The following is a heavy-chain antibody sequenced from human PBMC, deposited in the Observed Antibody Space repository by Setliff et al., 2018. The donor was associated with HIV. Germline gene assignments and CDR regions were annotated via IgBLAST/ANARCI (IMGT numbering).Heavy chain of an antibody. J-gene: IGHJ4*02. V-gene: IGHV4-39*01. CDR1: GDPISSGSYY. Sequence: SQTLSLTCTVSGDPISSGSYYWGWIRQPPGKGLEWIGSMYYSGTTYYNPSLKSRVTISVDTSKTQFSLKLNSVTAADTAVYYCGRAPDYWGQGTLVTVPS. CDR2: MYYSGTT. CDR3: GRAPDY.